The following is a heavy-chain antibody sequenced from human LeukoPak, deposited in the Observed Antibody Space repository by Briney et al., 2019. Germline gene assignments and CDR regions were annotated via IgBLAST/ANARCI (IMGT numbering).Heavy chain of an antibody. Sequence: QSGGSLRLSCAASGFTFGSYSMHWVRQAPGKGPEFVSVIGGDGLTTFYADSVKDRFTISRDNSKSTLYLEMGSLRAEDMAVYYCAREGGGSGLWYDDLWGRGTLVTVSS. V-gene: IGHV3-64*02. CDR1: GFTFGSYS. CDR3: AREGGGSGLWYDDL. J-gene: IGHJ2*01. D-gene: IGHD1-26*01. CDR2: IGGDGLTT.